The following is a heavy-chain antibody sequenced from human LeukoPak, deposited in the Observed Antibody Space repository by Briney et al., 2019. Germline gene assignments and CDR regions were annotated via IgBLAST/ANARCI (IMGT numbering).Heavy chain of an antibody. J-gene: IGHJ6*03. V-gene: IGHV4-34*01. CDR3: ARRWSYGRNYYIDV. CDR1: GGSFSNYY. D-gene: IGHD1-26*01. Sequence: SETLPLTCAVYGGSFSNYYWSWIRQPPGKGLEWIGEINDSGRTNYNPSLMSRVTVSVDTSKNQFSLRLTSVTATDTAVYYCARRWSYGRNYYIDVWGKGATVSVSS. CDR2: INDSGRT.